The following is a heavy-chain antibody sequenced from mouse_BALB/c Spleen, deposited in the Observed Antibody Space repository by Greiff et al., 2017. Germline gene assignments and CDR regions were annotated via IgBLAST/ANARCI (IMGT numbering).Heavy chain of an antibody. Sequence: VQLQQSGPGLVAPSQSLSITCTVSGFSLTSYDISWIRQPPGKGLEWLGVIWTGGGTNYNSAFMSRLSISKDNSKSQVFLKMNSLQTDDTAIYYCVRPWDYWGQGTTLTVSS. CDR2: IWTGGGT. J-gene: IGHJ2*01. V-gene: IGHV2-9-2*01. CDR3: VRPWDY. CDR1: GFSLTSYD.